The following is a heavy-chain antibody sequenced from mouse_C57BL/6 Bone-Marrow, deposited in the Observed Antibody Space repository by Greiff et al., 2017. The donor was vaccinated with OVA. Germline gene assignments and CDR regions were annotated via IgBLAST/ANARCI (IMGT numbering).Heavy chain of an antibody. CDR1: GYTFTSYW. CDR2: IDPSDSET. Sequence: QVQLQQSGAELVRPGSSVKLSCKASGYTFTSYWMHWVKQRPIQGLEWIGNIDPSDSETHYNQKFKDKATLTVDKSSSTAYMQLSSLTSEDSAVYYCAKGFITTVVAHWYFDVWGTGTTVTVSS. V-gene: IGHV1-52*01. J-gene: IGHJ1*03. D-gene: IGHD1-1*01. CDR3: AKGFITTVVAHWYFDV.